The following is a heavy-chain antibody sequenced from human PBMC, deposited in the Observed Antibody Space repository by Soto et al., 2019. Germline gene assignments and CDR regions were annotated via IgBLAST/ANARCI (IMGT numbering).Heavy chain of an antibody. Sequence: GGSLRLSCADSGFSFSSYSMSWVRQTPGKGLEWVSAITASGDRTYYADSVNGRFTISRDNSKNTHYLQMTSLRAEDTAIYYFPTMNSYFEYFGQATLVT. D-gene: IGHD3-22*01. V-gene: IGHV3-23*01. J-gene: IGHJ4*02. CDR3: PTMNSYFEY. CDR2: ITASGDRT. CDR1: GFSFSSYS.